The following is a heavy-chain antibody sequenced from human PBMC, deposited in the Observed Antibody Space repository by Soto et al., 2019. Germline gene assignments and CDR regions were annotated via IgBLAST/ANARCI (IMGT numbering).Heavy chain of an antibody. Sequence: ASVKVSCKASGYSFTRYGIGWARQAPGQGLEWMGWINAYNGNTNYAQKLQGRVTMTTDTSTSTAYMELRSLRSDDTAVYYCARDRRYCSGGSCCGPLLGYWGQGTLVTVSS. J-gene: IGHJ4*02. CDR1: GYSFTRYG. CDR3: ARDRRYCSGGSCCGPLLGY. D-gene: IGHD2-15*01. V-gene: IGHV1-18*01. CDR2: INAYNGNT.